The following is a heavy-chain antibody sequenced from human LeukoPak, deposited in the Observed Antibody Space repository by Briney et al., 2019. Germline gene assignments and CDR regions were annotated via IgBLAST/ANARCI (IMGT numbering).Heavy chain of an antibody. CDR1: GYTFTGYY. D-gene: IGHD6-13*01. Sequence: GASVKVSCMASGYTFTGYYMHWVRQAPGQGLEWMGRIDPNSGGTKYAQKFQGGVTMTRDTSISTAYMELSRLTSDDTAVYYCARGNPYSSSCAYWGQGTLVTVSS. CDR2: IDPNSGGT. CDR3: ARGNPYSSSCAY. J-gene: IGHJ4*02. V-gene: IGHV1-2*06.